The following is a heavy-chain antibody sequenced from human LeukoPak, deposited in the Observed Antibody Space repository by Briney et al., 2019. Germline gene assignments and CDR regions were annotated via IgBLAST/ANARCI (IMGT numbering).Heavy chain of an antibody. CDR1: GYTFTSCG. CDR3: ARLPVGATGVFAFDI. CDR2: ISAYNDNT. V-gene: IGHV1-18*01. Sequence: ASVKLSCKASGYTFTSCGISWTRHAPGQGLEWMGCISAYNDNTTYAQKHQGKVTMTTDTSTTTAYMELRSLRSEAEATACYARLPVGATGVFAFDIWGQGTMVTVSS. D-gene: IGHD1-26*01. J-gene: IGHJ3*02.